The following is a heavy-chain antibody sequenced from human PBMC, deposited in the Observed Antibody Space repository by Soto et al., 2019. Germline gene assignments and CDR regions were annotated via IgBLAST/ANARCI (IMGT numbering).Heavy chain of an antibody. D-gene: IGHD6-13*01. V-gene: IGHV4-39*01. CDR3: ARGSTTWSLGD. CDR2: IHHSGST. Sequence: PSETLSLTCTVSGGSISSNIYYWGWIRQPPGKGLEWIGNIHHSGSTYYDSSLKSRVTISVDTSKNQFSLNLNSVTAADTAVYYCARGSTTWSLGDWGQGTLVTVSS. J-gene: IGHJ4*02. CDR1: GGSISSNIYY.